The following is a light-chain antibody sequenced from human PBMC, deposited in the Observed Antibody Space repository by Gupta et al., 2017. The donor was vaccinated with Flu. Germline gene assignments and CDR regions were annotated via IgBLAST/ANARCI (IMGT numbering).Light chain of an antibody. CDR1: TGHSNYA. V-gene: IGLV4-69*01. CDR2: VTSDGSR. Sequence: QVVLTPPPSASASLGASVTLTYTLRTGHSNYAVAWHQQQPEKGPRYVMNVTSDGSRTRGDGIPDRFSGSSSGVDRYLTISSLQSEDEGDYCCQAWGTGPVFGGGTRLTVL. CDR3: QAWGTGPV. J-gene: IGLJ2*01.